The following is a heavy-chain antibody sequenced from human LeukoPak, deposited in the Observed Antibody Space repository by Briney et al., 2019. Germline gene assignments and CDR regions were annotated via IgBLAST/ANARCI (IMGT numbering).Heavy chain of an antibody. Sequence: GGSLRLSCAASGFTFSSYAMSWVRQAPGKGLEWVSAISGSGGSTYYADSVKGRFTISRDNSKNTLYLQMNSLRAEDTAVYYCAKVYQLYYYDSSGPIDYWGQGTLVTVPS. CDR3: AKVYQLYYYDSSGPIDY. J-gene: IGHJ4*02. CDR2: ISGSGGST. D-gene: IGHD3-22*01. CDR1: GFTFSSYA. V-gene: IGHV3-23*01.